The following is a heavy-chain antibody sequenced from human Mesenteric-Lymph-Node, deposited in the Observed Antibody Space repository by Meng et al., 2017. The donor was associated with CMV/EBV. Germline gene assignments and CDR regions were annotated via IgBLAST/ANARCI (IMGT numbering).Heavy chain of an antibody. CDR3: ARGFDAPDGFHYGSGSWY. V-gene: IGHV4-34*01. D-gene: IGHD3-10*01. CDR1: GGSFSGYY. Sequence: SETLSLTCAVYGGSFSGYYWSWIRQPPGKGLEWIGEINHSGSTNYNPSLKGRVTISVDTSKNHFSLRLSSVTAADTAMYYCARGFDAPDGFHYGSGSWYWGQGSLVTVSS. CDR2: INHSGST. J-gene: IGHJ4*02.